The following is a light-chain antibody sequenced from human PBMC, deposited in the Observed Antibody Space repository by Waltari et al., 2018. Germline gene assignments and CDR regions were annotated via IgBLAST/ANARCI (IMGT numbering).Light chain of an antibody. CDR3: CSYAGSYTFV. V-gene: IGLV2-11*01. J-gene: IGLJ1*01. CDR1: GSDIGGYNY. Sequence: QSALTQSRSVSGSLGQSVTISCTGTGSDIGGYNYVSWYQQHPDKVPKLIIFDVAKRPSGVPDRFSGSKSGNTASLTISGLQAEDEADYYCCSYAGSYTFVFGVGTKVSVV. CDR2: DVA.